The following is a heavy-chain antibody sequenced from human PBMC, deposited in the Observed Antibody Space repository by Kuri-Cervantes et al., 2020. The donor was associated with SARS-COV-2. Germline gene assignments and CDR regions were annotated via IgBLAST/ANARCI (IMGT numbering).Heavy chain of an antibody. D-gene: IGHD2-21*01. V-gene: IGHV3-30*18. Sequence: GESLKISCAASEFTFSNYAIHWVRQAPGKGLEWVAVISHDGKNKKCIASGKGRFTISRDNSQNTLYLHMKSLRSEDTAMYYCAKDRVGVQDFWGQGTLVTVSS. CDR1: EFTFSNYA. CDR2: ISHDGKNK. CDR3: AKDRVGVQDF. J-gene: IGHJ4*02.